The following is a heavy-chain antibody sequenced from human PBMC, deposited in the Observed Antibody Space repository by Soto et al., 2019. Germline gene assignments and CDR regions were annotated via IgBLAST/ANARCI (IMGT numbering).Heavy chain of an antibody. Sequence: QVQLVESGGGVVQPGRSLRLSCAASGFTFSSYGMHWVRQAPGKGLEWVAVIWYDGSNKYYADSVKGRFTISRDNSKNTLYLQMNGQRAEDTAVYYCASQGYSSSWANYYYYGMDVWGQGTTVTVSS. J-gene: IGHJ6*02. CDR1: GFTFSSYG. CDR2: IWYDGSNK. V-gene: IGHV3-33*01. CDR3: ASQGYSSSWANYYYYGMDV. D-gene: IGHD6-13*01.